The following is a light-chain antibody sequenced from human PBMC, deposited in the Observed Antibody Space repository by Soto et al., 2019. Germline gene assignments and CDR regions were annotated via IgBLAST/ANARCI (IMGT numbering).Light chain of an antibody. CDR2: EVT. CDR3: SSYTGSNTLV. Sequence: QSALTQPASVSGSLGQSITISCTGTSSDIGDYNYVSWYQQHPGKAPKLMIYEVTNRPSGVSNRFSGSKSGNTASLTISGLQAEDEADYYCSSYTGSNTLVFGTGTKVTVL. J-gene: IGLJ1*01. V-gene: IGLV2-14*01. CDR1: SSDIGDYNY.